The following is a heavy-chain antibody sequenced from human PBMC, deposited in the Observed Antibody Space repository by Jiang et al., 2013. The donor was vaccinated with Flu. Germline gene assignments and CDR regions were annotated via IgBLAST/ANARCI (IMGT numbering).Heavy chain of an antibody. D-gene: IGHD3-16*01. CDR1: GGSISSSSYY. Sequence: GPGLVKPSETLSLTCTVSGGSISSSSYYWGWIRQSPGKGLEWIGSIYYSGSTYYNPSLKSRVTISVDTSKNQFSLKLSSVTAADTAVYYCAGRGGSGRLTFDYWGQGTLVTVSS. V-gene: IGHV4-39*01. CDR2: IYYSGST. CDR3: AGRGGSGRLTFDY. J-gene: IGHJ4*02.